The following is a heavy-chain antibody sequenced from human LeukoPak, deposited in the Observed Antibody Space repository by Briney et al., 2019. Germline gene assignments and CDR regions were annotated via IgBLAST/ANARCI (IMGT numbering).Heavy chain of an antibody. Sequence: SETLSLSCAVSGGPFSGYYWSWIRQPPGRGLEWIGEINHSGSTNYNPSLKSRVTISVDTSKNQFSLKLSSVTAADTAVYYCARPGGSFWSGASYAFDIWGQGTMVTVSS. CDR2: INHSGST. D-gene: IGHD3-3*01. J-gene: IGHJ3*02. CDR1: GGPFSGYY. V-gene: IGHV4-34*01. CDR3: ARPGGSFWSGASYAFDI.